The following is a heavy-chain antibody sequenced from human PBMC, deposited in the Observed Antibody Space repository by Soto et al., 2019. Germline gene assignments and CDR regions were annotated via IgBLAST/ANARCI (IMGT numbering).Heavy chain of an antibody. CDR3: ARTFSREYTYYYYGMDV. J-gene: IGHJ6*02. D-gene: IGHD6-6*01. CDR2: IWYDGSNK. V-gene: IGHV3-33*01. CDR1: GFTFSSYG. Sequence: QVQLVESGGGVVQPGRSLRLSCAASGFTFSSYGMHWVRQAPGKGLEWVAVIWYDGSNKYYADSVKGRFTISRDNSKNTLYLQMNSLRAEDTAVYYCARTFSREYTYYYYGMDVWGQGTTVTVSS.